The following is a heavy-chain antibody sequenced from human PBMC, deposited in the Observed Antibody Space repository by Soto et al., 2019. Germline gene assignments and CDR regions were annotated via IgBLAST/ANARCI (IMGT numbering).Heavy chain of an antibody. V-gene: IGHV4-4*02. J-gene: IGHJ4*02. Sequence: PSETLSLTCAVSGGSISSSNWWSWVRQPPGKGLEWIGEIYQSARTNYNPSLKSRVTISVDTSKNQFSMALTSVTAADTAVYHCVRHPSFEYRSSSGDLHFDSWGQGTQVTVSS. CDR3: VRHPSFEYRSSSGDLHFDS. CDR2: IYQSART. D-gene: IGHD6-6*01. CDR1: GGSISSSNW.